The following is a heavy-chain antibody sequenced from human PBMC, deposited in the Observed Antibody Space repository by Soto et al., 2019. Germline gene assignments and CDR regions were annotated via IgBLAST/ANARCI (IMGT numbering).Heavy chain of an antibody. V-gene: IGHV3-21*04. CDR2: ISSSNTYI. CDR3: ASAMTMGWSPQGY. CDR1: GFNCGGYT. J-gene: IGHJ4*02. Sequence: RWSLRLSCTGSGFNCGGYTVNWFRQAPGKGLEWVSSISSSNTYIFYADTVKGRFFLSRDNAKNSVYLQINRLRTEDTALYYCASAMTMGWSPQGYWGQGTPVTVSS. D-gene: IGHD3-10*01.